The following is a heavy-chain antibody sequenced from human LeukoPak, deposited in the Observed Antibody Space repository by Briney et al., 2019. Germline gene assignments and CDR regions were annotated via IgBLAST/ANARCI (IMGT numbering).Heavy chain of an antibody. CDR1: GFTFSSYS. J-gene: IGHJ3*02. CDR3: AGWYSSAAYAFDI. CDR2: ISSSSSYI. D-gene: IGHD6-25*01. V-gene: IGHV3-21*01. Sequence: GGSLRLSCAASGFTFSSYSMNWVRQAPGKGLEWVSSISSSSSYIYYADSVKGRFTISRDNAKNSLYLQMNSLRAEDTAVYYCAGWYSSAAYAFDIWGQGTMVTVSS.